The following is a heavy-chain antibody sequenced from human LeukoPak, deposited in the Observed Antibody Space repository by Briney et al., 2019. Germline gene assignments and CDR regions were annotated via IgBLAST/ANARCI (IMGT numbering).Heavy chain of an antibody. Sequence: AASVKVSCKASGGTFSSYAISWARQAPGQGLEWMGRIIPILGIANYAQKFQGRVTITADKSTSTAYMELSSLRSEDTAVYYCAKDPNYDSSGYFGRWRPNWFDPWGQGTLVTVSS. CDR1: GGTFSSYA. V-gene: IGHV1-69*04. J-gene: IGHJ5*02. CDR3: AKDPNYDSSGYFGRWRPNWFDP. CDR2: IIPILGIA. D-gene: IGHD3-22*01.